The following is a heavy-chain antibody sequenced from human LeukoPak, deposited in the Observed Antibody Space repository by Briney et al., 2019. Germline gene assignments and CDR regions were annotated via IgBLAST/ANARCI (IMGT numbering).Heavy chain of an antibody. V-gene: IGHV3-30*18. Sequence: GRSLRLSCAASGFTFSSYGMHWVRQAPGKGLEWVAVISYDGSNKYYADSVKGRFTISRDNSKNTLYLQMNSLRAEDTAVYYWAKGGGLWFGELLPDVDYWGQGTLVTVSS. D-gene: IGHD3-10*01. CDR1: GFTFSSYG. CDR3: AKGGGLWFGELLPDVDY. J-gene: IGHJ4*02. CDR2: ISYDGSNK.